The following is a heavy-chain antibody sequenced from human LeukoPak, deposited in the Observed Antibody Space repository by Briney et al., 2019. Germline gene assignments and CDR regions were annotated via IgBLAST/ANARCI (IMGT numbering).Heavy chain of an antibody. CDR3: AKSRRFGELDY. CDR2: ISGSGGST. CDR1: GFTFSSYS. D-gene: IGHD3-10*01. V-gene: IGHV3-23*01. J-gene: IGHJ4*02. Sequence: GSLRLSCAASGFTFSSYSMNWVRQAPGKGPEWVSAISGSGGSTYYADSVKGRFTISRDNSKNTLYLQMNSLRAEDTAVYYCAKSRRFGELDYWGQGTLVTVSS.